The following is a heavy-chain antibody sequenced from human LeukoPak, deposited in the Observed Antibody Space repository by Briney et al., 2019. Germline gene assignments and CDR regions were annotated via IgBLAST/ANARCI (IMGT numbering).Heavy chain of an antibody. D-gene: IGHD4-17*01. V-gene: IGHV4-34*01. CDR3: ARGNIPDYGDYHNWFDP. CDR1: GGSFSSYY. Sequence: SETLSLTCAVYGGSFSSYYWSWIRQPPGKGLEWIGRITHSGNTNYNPSLKSRVAISVHTSKNQFSLNLTSVTAADTAVYYCARGNIPDYGDYHNWFDPWGQGTPVTVSS. J-gene: IGHJ5*02. CDR2: ITHSGNT.